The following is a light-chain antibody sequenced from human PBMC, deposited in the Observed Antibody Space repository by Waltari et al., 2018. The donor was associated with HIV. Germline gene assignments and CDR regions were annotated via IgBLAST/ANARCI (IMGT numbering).Light chain of an antibody. Sequence: QSALTQPASVSGSRGQSITMSCTGTSSDIGAYNHVSWFQQRPGKAPKLIIYDVTDRHSGVSKRFSGSNSGITASLTISGLQADDEGDYYCSSYTASNTLWVFGGGTKLTVL. CDR3: SSYTASNTLWV. CDR2: DVT. V-gene: IGLV2-14*03. J-gene: IGLJ3*02. CDR1: SSDIGAYNH.